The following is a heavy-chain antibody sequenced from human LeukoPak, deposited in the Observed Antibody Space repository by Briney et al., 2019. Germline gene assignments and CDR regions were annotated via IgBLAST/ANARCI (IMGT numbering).Heavy chain of an antibody. J-gene: IGHJ3*02. Sequence: SETLTLTCTVSGGSISSHYWTWIRQSPGKGLEWIGYISYSGSTNYNPSLKSRVTLSVDMSKNQFSLKLRSVTAADTAVYYCARDPTTVTKGFDIWGQGTMVTVSS. CDR3: ARDPTTVTKGFDI. V-gene: IGHV4-59*11. CDR1: GGSISSHY. D-gene: IGHD4-17*01. CDR2: ISYSGST.